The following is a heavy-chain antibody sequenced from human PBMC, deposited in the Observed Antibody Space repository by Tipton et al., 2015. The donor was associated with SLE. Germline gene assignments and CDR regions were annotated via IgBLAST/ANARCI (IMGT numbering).Heavy chain of an antibody. D-gene: IGHD2-15*01. V-gene: IGHV4-38-2*01. CDR3: ARVLAGEGYMDV. Sequence: TLSLTCAVSGYSISSGSYWGWIRQSPGKGLGWIGSIYQSGSTYYNSSLKSRVTISVDTSKNQFSLKLSSVTAADTAVYYCARVLAGEGYMDVWGKGTTVTVSS. J-gene: IGHJ6*03. CDR1: GYSISSGSY. CDR2: IYQSGST.